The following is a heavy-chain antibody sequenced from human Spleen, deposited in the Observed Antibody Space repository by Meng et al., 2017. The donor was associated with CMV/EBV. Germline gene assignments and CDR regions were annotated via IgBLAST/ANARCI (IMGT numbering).Heavy chain of an antibody. J-gene: IGHJ6*02. CDR2: ISGGST. D-gene: IGHD5-18*01. V-gene: IGHV3-38-3*01. CDR1: GFTVSSNE. CDR3: AKDGYSYGYYYYYGMDV. Sequence: GGSLRLSCAASGFTVSSNEMSWVRQAPGKGLEWVSSISGGSTYYADSRKGRFTISRDNSKNTLYLQMNSLRAEDTAVYYCAKDGYSYGYYYYYGMDVWGQGTTVTVSS.